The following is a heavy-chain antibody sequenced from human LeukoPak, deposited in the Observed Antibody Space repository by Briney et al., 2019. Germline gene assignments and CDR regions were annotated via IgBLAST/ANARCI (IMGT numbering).Heavy chain of an antibody. J-gene: IGHJ4*02. Sequence: PSETLSLTCTVSGGSISSYYWNWIRQPPGKGPEWIGCISDTGTTKYNPAFKSRVTISVDTSKNQFSLKLTSVTAAETAVYFCATGYYEPFEKWGQGTLVSVSS. CDR1: GGSISSYY. CDR2: ISDTGTT. CDR3: ATGYYEPFEK. V-gene: IGHV4-59*01. D-gene: IGHD3-22*01.